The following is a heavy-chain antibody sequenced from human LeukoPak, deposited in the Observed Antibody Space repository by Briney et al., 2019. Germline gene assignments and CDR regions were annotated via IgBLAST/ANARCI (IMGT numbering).Heavy chain of an antibody. Sequence: GRSLRLSCAASGFAFSSYGMHWVRQAPGKGLVWVSRINSDGSSTTYADSVKGRFTVSRDNAKNTLYLQMNSLRAEDTAVYYCARGGSSWSGYFQHWGQGTLVTVSS. V-gene: IGHV3-74*01. CDR1: GFAFSSYG. CDR3: ARGGSSWSGYFQH. D-gene: IGHD6-13*01. CDR2: INSDGSST. J-gene: IGHJ1*01.